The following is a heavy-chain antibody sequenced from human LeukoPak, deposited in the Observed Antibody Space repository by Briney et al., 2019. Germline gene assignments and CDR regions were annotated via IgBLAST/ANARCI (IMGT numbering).Heavy chain of an antibody. CDR1: GFSFGDYS. V-gene: IGHV3-48*01. CDR2: IRIDSSAI. J-gene: IGHJ4*02. D-gene: IGHD3-22*01. CDR3: ASREGYYYDSSGIALGI. Sequence: GGSLRLSCAASGFSFGDYSMTWVRQAPGKGLEWLSYIRIDSSAIYYADSVKGRFAISRDNARKSLYLQMNSLRVEDTAIYYCASREGYYYDSSGIALGIWGQGTLVTVSS.